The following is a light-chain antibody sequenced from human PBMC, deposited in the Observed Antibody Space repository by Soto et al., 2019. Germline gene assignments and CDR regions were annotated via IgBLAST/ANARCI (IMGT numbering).Light chain of an antibody. CDR3: QQYGSSPIT. CDR2: GSA. J-gene: IGKJ5*01. CDR1: QTVTSDY. Sequence: EIVLTQSPGTLSLSPGDRATLSCRASQTVTSDYLAWYQQRRGQAPRLLIYGSASRAAGIPDRFSGSGSGTDFTLTISSLEPEDFAVYYCQQYGSSPITFGQGTRLEIK. V-gene: IGKV3-20*01.